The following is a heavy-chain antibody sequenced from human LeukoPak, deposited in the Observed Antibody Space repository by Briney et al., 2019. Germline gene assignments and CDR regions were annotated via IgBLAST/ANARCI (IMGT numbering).Heavy chain of an antibody. Sequence: PSETLSLTCTVSGVSISSYYWNWMRQPPGKGLEWIGYIYYNGNTNYNPSLKSRVTISVDMSKNLFSLKLSSVTAADTAVYYCAGGTRGSGTYAFDYWGQGTLVTVSS. V-gene: IGHV4-59*01. J-gene: IGHJ4*02. D-gene: IGHD1-26*01. CDR1: GVSISSYY. CDR2: IYYNGNT. CDR3: AGGTRGSGTYAFDY.